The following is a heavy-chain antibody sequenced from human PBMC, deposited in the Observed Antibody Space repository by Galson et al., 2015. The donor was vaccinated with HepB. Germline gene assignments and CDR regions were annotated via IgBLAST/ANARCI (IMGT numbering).Heavy chain of an antibody. Sequence: SVKVSCKASGYTFTSYYMHWVRQAPGQGLEWMGIINPSGGSTSYAQKLQGRVTMTRDTSTSTVYMELGSLRSEDTAVYYCAREVVPAAIRYYYGMDVWGQGTTVTVSS. CDR2: INPSGGST. CDR1: GYTFTSYY. V-gene: IGHV1-46*04. CDR3: AREVVPAAIRYYYGMDV. D-gene: IGHD2-2*02. J-gene: IGHJ6*02.